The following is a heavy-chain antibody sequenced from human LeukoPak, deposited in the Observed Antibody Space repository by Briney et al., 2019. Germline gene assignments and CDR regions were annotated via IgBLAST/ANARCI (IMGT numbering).Heavy chain of an antibody. J-gene: IGHJ4*02. Sequence: SETLSLTCAVSGGSISSSSSNCWTWVRQPPGKGLEWIGEIYYSGAANYNPSLKSRVTMLLDKSNNQFSLKLNSVTAADTAVYYCARNGGNSDFDYWGQGTLVTVSS. CDR2: IYYSGAA. V-gene: IGHV4-4*02. CDR1: GGSISSSSSNC. CDR3: ARNGGNSDFDY. D-gene: IGHD4-23*01.